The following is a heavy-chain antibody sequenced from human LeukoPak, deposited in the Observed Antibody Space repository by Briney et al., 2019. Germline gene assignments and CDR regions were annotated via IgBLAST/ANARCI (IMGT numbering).Heavy chain of an antibody. Sequence: GGSLRLSCAASGFTFSSYAMSWVRQAPGKGLEWVSAISGSGGSTYYADSVKGRFTLSRDNSKNTVYLQMSSLRAEDMAVYYCARISDLLFYFDSWGQGTLVTVSS. CDR3: ARISDLLFYFDS. CDR2: ISGSGGST. V-gene: IGHV3-23*01. CDR1: GFTFSSYA. J-gene: IGHJ4*02.